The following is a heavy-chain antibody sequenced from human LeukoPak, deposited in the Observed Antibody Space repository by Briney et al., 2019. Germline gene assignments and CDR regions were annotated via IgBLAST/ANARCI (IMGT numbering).Heavy chain of an antibody. CDR2: IYPGDSDT. J-gene: IGHJ4*02. CDR3: ARHSTTLPYDY. D-gene: IGHD1-26*01. V-gene: IGHV5-51*01. Sequence: PGXGLXXMGIIYPGDSDTRYSASFQGQVTISADKSISTAYLQWSNLKASDTAMYYCARHSTTLPYDYWGQGTLVXV.